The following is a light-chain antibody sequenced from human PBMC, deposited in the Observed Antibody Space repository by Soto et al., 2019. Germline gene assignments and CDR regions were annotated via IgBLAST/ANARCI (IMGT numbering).Light chain of an antibody. Sequence: DIVMTQSPLSLPVTPGEPASISCRPSQSLLHSNGYNYLDWYLQKPGQSPQLLIYLGSNRASGVPDRFSGSGPGTDFTLKISRVEAEDVGVYYCMQALQTPLTFGGGTKVDIK. CDR1: QSLLHSNGYNY. V-gene: IGKV2-28*01. J-gene: IGKJ4*01. CDR3: MQALQTPLT. CDR2: LGS.